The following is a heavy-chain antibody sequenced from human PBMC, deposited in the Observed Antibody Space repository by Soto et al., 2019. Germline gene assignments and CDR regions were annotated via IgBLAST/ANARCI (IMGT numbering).Heavy chain of an antibody. Sequence: ASVKVSCKASGYTFTSYGISWVRQAPGQGLEWMGWISAYNGNTNYAQKLQGRVTMTTDTSTSTAYMELRSLRSDDTAVYYCARDMDDYIWGSYTFPFDPWGQGTPVTVSS. D-gene: IGHD3-16*01. CDR1: GYTFTSYG. CDR3: ARDMDDYIWGSYTFPFDP. CDR2: ISAYNGNT. V-gene: IGHV1-18*01. J-gene: IGHJ5*02.